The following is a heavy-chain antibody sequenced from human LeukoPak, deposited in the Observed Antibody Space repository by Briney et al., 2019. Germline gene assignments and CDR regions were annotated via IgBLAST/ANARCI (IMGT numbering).Heavy chain of an antibody. D-gene: IGHD3-9*01. Sequence: ASVKVSCKASGYTFTGYYMYWVRQAPGQGLEWMGWINPNSGGTNYAQKFQGRVTMTRDTSISTAYMELSRLRSDDTAVYYCARALRYFVWGDYWGQGTLVTVSS. V-gene: IGHV1-2*02. CDR3: ARALRYFVWGDY. J-gene: IGHJ4*02. CDR1: GYTFTGYY. CDR2: INPNSGGT.